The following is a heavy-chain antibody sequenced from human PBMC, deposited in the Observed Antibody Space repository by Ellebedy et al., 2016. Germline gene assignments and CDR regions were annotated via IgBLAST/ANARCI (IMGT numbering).Heavy chain of an antibody. CDR3: TRGVIPAAICPPSGY. J-gene: IGHJ4*02. D-gene: IGHD2-2*01. Sequence: GGSLRLXXAASGFTFDDFYMSWIRQAPGKGLEWISYISTTSNVIYYADSVKGRFTISRDNTRNLLFLQMNSLSAEDSATYYCTRGVIPAAICPPSGYWGQGTRVTVST. CDR1: GFTFDDFY. CDR2: ISTTSNVI. V-gene: IGHV3-11*01.